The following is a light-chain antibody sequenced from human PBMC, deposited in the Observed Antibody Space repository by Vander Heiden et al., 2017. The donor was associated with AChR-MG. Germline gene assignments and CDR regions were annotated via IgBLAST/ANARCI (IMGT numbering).Light chain of an antibody. CDR1: QRLLHSNGNNY. V-gene: IGKV2-28*01. Sequence: DIVMTPSPLSLLFTPGEAASIPCRSSQRLLHSNGNNYLDWYLQKPGQSPQLLIYMGSNRASGVPDRFSGGGSGTEFTLKINRGEAEDVGVYYCMQTVLSPPFTFGPGTEVAIK. CDR2: MGS. J-gene: IGKJ3*01. CDR3: MQTVLSPPFT.